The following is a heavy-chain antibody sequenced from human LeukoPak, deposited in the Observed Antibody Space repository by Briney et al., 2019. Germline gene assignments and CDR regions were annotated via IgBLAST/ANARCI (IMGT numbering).Heavy chain of an antibody. D-gene: IGHD3-16*01. Sequence: GGSLRLSCAASGFTFSRHGMHWVRQAPGKGLEWVAVIGDTGRARYYADSVTGRFTTSRDNSQNTLYLEMNSLRYEDTALYYCAREAAWGNWYFDLWGRGTLVTASS. CDR1: GFTFSRHG. J-gene: IGHJ2*01. CDR3: AREAAWGNWYFDL. CDR2: IGDTGRAR. V-gene: IGHV3-30*03.